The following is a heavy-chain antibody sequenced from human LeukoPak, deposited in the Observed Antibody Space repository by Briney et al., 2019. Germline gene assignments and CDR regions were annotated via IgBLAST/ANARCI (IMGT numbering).Heavy chain of an antibody. J-gene: IGHJ4*02. D-gene: IGHD4-17*01. CDR1: GFTVSSNY. Sequence: GGSLRLSCAASGFTVSSNYMSWVRQAPGKGLEWVSVVYSGGSTYYADSVKGRFTTSRDDSKNTLYLQMNSLKTEDTAVYYCTTAYDYGDPYYFDYWGQGTLVTVSS. CDR2: VYSGGST. V-gene: IGHV3-53*01. CDR3: TTAYDYGDPYYFDY.